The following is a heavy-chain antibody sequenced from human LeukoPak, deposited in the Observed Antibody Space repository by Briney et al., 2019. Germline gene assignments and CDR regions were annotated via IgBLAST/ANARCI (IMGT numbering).Heavy chain of an antibody. Sequence: PSETLSLTCTVSGGSISSYYWDWIRQPPGKGLEWIGSIYYSGSTYYNPSLKSRVTISLDTSKNQFSLKLSSVTAADTAVYYCARAGVLRYFDWLLSPVFDYWGQGTLVTVSS. D-gene: IGHD3-9*01. J-gene: IGHJ4*02. CDR1: GGSISSYY. V-gene: IGHV4-39*07. CDR2: IYYSGST. CDR3: ARAGVLRYFDWLLSPVFDY.